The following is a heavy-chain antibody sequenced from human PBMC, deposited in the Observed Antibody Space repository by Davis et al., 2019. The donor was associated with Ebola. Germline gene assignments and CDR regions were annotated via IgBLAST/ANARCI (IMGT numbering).Heavy chain of an antibody. V-gene: IGHV3-11*06. CDR1: GLTFSDHY. CDR3: ARGYGDPKFDY. CDR2: ISNSNT. D-gene: IGHD4-17*01. J-gene: IGHJ4*02. Sequence: GESLKISCAVSGLTFSDHYMSWIRQAPGKGLELVSYISNSNTNYADSVKGRFTVSRDNAKNSLFLQMNSLRAEDTAVYYCARGYGDPKFDYWGQGTLVTVSP.